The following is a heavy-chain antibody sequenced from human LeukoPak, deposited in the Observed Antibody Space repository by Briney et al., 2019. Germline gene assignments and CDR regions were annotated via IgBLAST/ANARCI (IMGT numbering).Heavy chain of an antibody. Sequence: GGSLRLSCAASGFTFSNAWMSWVRQAPGKGLGWLGRIKSKTEGGTTDYAAPVKGRFTISRDDSKNTVYLQMNRLITEDTAVYYCTTDPTYWGQGTLVTVSS. CDR3: TTDPTY. V-gene: IGHV3-15*01. CDR1: GFTFSNAW. CDR2: IKSKTEGGTT. J-gene: IGHJ4*02.